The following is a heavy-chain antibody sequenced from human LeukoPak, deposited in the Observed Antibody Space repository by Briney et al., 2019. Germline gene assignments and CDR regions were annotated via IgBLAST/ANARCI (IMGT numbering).Heavy chain of an antibody. CDR2: IIPIFGTA. J-gene: IGHJ3*02. CDR3: ARHETSYFLRWWERAFDI. D-gene: IGHD4-23*01. V-gene: IGHV1-69*13. Sequence: SVKVSCKASGGTFSSYAISWVRQAPGQGLEWMGGIIPIFGTANYAQKFQGRVTITADESTSTAYAELSSLRSEDTAVYYCARHETSYFLRWWERAFDIWGQGTMVTVSS. CDR1: GGTFSSYA.